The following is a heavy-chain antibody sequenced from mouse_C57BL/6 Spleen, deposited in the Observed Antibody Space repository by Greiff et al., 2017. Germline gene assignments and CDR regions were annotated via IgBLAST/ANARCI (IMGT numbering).Heavy chain of an antibody. Sequence: VMLVESGGDLVKPGGSLKLSCAVSGFTFSSYGMSWVRQTLNKRLEWVATISSGGSYTYYPDSVKGRFTITGDNAKNTRYLQMYSLKSADTAMYYYASNCGENSQDYWGQGTLVTVSA. V-gene: IGHV5-6*02. D-gene: IGHD3-2*02. CDR3: ASNCGENSQDY. CDR2: ISSGGSYT. CDR1: GFTFSSYG. J-gene: IGHJ3*01.